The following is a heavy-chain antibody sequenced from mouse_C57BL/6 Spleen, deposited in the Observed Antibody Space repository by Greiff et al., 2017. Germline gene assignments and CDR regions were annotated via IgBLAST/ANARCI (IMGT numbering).Heavy chain of an antibody. Sequence: EVQGVESGGGLVKPGGSLKLSCAASGFTFSDYGMHWVRQAPETGLEWVAYISSGSSTIYYADTVKGRFTISRDNAKNTLFLQMTSLRSEDTAMYYCAIYPYDYDGYYAMDYWGQGTSVTVSS. CDR1: GFTFSDYG. V-gene: IGHV5-17*01. D-gene: IGHD2-4*01. CDR3: AIYPYDYDGYYAMDY. J-gene: IGHJ4*01. CDR2: ISSGSSTI.